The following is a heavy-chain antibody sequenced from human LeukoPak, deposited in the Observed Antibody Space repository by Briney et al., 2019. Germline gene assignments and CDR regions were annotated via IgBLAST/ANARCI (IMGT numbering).Heavy chain of an antibody. Sequence: GASVKVSCKASGYTFTSYDINWVRQATGQGLEWMGWMNPNSGNTGYAQKFQGRVTMTRNTSISTAYMELSSLRSEDTAVYYCATRYCSSTGCFDDAFDIWGQGTMLTVSP. V-gene: IGHV1-8*01. J-gene: IGHJ3*02. CDR1: GYTFTSYD. CDR3: ATRYCSSTGCFDDAFDI. CDR2: MNPNSGNT. D-gene: IGHD2-2*01.